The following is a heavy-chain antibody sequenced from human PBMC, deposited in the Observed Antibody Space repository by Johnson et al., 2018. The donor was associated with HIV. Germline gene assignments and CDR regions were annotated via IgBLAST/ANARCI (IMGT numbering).Heavy chain of an antibody. V-gene: IGHV3-30-3*01. Sequence: VQLVESGGGVVQPGRSLRLSCAASGFTFSSYAMHWVRQAPGKGLEWVAVISYDGSNKYYADSVKGRFTISRDNSKNTMYLQMNSLRAEDTAVYYCASTMVREPTYIWGQGTMVTVSS. CDR2: ISYDGSNK. J-gene: IGHJ3*02. D-gene: IGHD3-10*01. CDR1: GFTFSSYA. CDR3: ASTMVREPTYI.